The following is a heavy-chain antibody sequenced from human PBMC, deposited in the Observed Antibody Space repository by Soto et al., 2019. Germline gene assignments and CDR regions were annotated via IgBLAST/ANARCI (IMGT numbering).Heavy chain of an antibody. D-gene: IGHD6-19*01. Sequence: PSETLSLTCTVSGDSIGSGDFWWSWIRQSPGKGLEWIGYISYSGSTYYGPSLSSRVTLLVDTSKNQFSVRLSSVTASDSAVYYCARASSGWYFDHWGQGTLVTAPQ. CDR1: GDSIGSGDFW. CDR3: ARASSGWYFDH. J-gene: IGHJ4*02. V-gene: IGHV4-30-4*01. CDR2: ISYSGST.